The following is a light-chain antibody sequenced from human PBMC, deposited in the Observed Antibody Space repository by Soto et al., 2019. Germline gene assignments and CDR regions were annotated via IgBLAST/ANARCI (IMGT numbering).Light chain of an antibody. V-gene: IGLV2-14*01. Sequence: QSALTQPASVSGSPGQSITISCTGTSSDVGAYNYVSWYQQYPGKAPKLMIYEVNTRPSGVSNRFSGSKSGNTASLAISGLQAEDEADYYCCSFTSSNTWVFGGGTKLTVL. CDR3: CSFTSSNTWV. CDR1: SSDVGAYNY. J-gene: IGLJ3*02. CDR2: EVN.